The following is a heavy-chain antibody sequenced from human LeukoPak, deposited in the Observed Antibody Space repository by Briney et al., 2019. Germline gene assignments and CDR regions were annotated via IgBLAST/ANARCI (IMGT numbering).Heavy chain of an antibody. CDR1: GYSFTSYW. J-gene: IGHJ3*02. CDR2: IYPGDSDT. V-gene: IGHV5-51*01. CDR3: ARPFDSSGYYYVTAFDI. Sequence: GESLKISCKGSGYSFTSYWIGWVRQMPGKGLEWMGIIYPGDSDTRYSPSFQGQVTISADKSISTAYLQWSSLKVSDTAMYYCARPFDSSGYYYVTAFDIWGQGTMVTVSS. D-gene: IGHD3-22*01.